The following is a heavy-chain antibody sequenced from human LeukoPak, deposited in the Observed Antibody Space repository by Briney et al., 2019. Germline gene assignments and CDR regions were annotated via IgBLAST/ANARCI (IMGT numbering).Heavy chain of an antibody. J-gene: IGHJ4*02. CDR3: AKLVVVTAIGDY. Sequence: GGSLRLSCAASGFTFSSYGMHWVRQAPGKGLEWVAVISYDGSNKYYADSVKGRFTLSRDSSKNTLYLQMNSLRAEDTAVYYCAKLVVVTAIGDYWGQGTLVTVSS. CDR1: GFTFSSYG. CDR2: ISYDGSNK. D-gene: IGHD2-21*02. V-gene: IGHV3-30*18.